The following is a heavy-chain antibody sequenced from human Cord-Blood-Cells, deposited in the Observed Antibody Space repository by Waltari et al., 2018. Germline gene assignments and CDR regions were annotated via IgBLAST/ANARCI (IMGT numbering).Heavy chain of an antibody. CDR2: IYTRGST. D-gene: IGHD6-13*01. CDR3: ARDSDSSSWYWFDP. V-gene: IGHV4-4*07. Sequence: QVQLQESGPGLVKPSETLSLTCTVSGGSISSYYWSWIRQPAGKGLEWIGRIYTRGSTNNNPSLKSRVTMSVDTSKNQFSLKLSSVTAADTAVYYCARDSDSSSWYWFDPWGQGTLVTVSS. CDR1: GGSISSYY. J-gene: IGHJ5*02.